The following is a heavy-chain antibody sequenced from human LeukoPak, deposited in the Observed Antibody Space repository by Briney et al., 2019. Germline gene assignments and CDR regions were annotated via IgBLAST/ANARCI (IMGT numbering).Heavy chain of an antibody. D-gene: IGHD3-9*01. Sequence: GGSLRLSCAASGFTFSDYYMSWIRQAPGKGLEWVSYISSSGTTIYNADSVKGRFTISRDNAKNSLFLQMSSLRAEDTAVYYCARDGVLRYFDYYYYYMDVWGKGTTVTISS. J-gene: IGHJ6*03. CDR1: GFTFSDYY. CDR3: ARDGVLRYFDYYYYYMDV. V-gene: IGHV3-11*01. CDR2: ISSSGTTI.